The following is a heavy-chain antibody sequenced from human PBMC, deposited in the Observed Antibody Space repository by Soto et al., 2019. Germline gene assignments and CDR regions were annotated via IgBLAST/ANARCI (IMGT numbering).Heavy chain of an antibody. Sequence: ASVKVSCKVSGYTLTELCIQWVRQAPGKGIEWMGGFDPEDGETIYAQKFQGRVTMTADTSTDTAYMELRSLRSDDTAVYYCAIGRITIFGVVTTFVYLGQRTLVTVSS. V-gene: IGHV1-24*01. J-gene: IGHJ4*02. CDR3: AIGRITIFGVVTTFVY. D-gene: IGHD3-3*01. CDR1: GYTLTELC. CDR2: FDPEDGET.